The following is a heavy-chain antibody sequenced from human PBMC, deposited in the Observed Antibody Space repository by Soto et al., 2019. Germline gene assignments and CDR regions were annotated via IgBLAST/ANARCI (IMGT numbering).Heavy chain of an antibody. Sequence: SETLSLTCTVSGDSISNYYWSCIRQPPGKRLEWLGYIFSSGSTTYNPSLKRRVTISVDTYKNQFALKLRSVTAADTATYYCARFNRGYSYGSVTDFWGQGTLVTVSS. D-gene: IGHD5-18*01. CDR1: GDSISNYY. J-gene: IGHJ4*02. CDR3: ARFNRGYSYGSVTDF. V-gene: IGHV4-59*01. CDR2: IFSSGST.